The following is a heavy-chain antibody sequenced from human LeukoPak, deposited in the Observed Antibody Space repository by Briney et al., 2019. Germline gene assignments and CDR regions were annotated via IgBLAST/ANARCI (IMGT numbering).Heavy chain of an antibody. CDR3: ARGAFDYISSSGEWMGDY. Sequence: PGGSLRLSCAASGFTFSSYWMSWVRQAPGKGLEWVANIKQDGSRRYYVDSVKGRFTISRDNAKDSLYLQMDTLRAEDTAVYYCARGAFDYISSSGEWMGDYWGQGTLVIVSS. CDR2: IKQDGSRR. D-gene: IGHD6-6*01. V-gene: IGHV3-7*01. J-gene: IGHJ4*02. CDR1: GFTFSSYW.